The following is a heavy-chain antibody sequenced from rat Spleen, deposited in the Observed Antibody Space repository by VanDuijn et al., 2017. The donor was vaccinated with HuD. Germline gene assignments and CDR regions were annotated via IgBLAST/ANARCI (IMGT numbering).Heavy chain of an antibody. CDR2: ISSGVGNT. CDR1: GFTFSDYY. CDR3: KTGGTVDYWFFDC. D-gene: IGHD1-1*01. V-gene: IGHV5-25*01. Sequence: EVQLVESDGGLVQPGRSLKLSCAASGFTFSDYYMAWVRQAPTKGLEWVATISSGVGNTYYRDSVKGRFTISRDNAKSTLYLEMDSLRSEDTATYYCKTGGTVDYWFFDCWGPGTMVTVSS. J-gene: IGHJ1*01.